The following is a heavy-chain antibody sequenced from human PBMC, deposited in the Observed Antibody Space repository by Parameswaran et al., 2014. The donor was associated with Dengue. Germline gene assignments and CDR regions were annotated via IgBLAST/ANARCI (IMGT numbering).Heavy chain of an antibody. D-gene: IGHD2-2*01. CDR3: SRRGDDCSSSSCYFGY. CDR1: SNA. CDR2: ISGSGDYI. J-gene: IGHJ4*02. V-gene: IGHV3-23*01. Sequence: SNARWIRQPPGKGLEWVSTISGSGDYIYYADSVRGRFTISRDNSKNTLYLQMNSLRAEDTAVYYCSRRGDDCSSSSCYFGYWGQGTLVTVSS.